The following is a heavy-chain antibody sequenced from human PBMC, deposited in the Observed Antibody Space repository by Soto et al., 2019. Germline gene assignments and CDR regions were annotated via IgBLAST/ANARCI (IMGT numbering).Heavy chain of an antibody. J-gene: IGHJ4*02. CDR1: GYTFTSYG. CDR3: ARDGGNRGNAFDN. CDR2: INAYNGNT. V-gene: IGHV1-18*01. D-gene: IGHD2-15*01. Sequence: QVQLVQSGAEVKKPGASVKVSCKASGYTFTSYGISWVRQAPGQGLEWMGWINAYNGNTRFAQKVKGRITMTTDTSSTTGYMELRSPTSDDTAVYYCARDGGNRGNAFDNWGQGTLVTVSS.